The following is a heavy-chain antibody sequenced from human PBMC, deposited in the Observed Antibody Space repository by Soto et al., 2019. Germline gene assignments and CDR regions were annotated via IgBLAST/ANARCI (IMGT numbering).Heavy chain of an antibody. J-gene: IGHJ6*02. CDR2: IYPGDSDT. CDR1: GYSFTSYW. D-gene: IGHD1-1*01. CDR3: ARHYSGTTQVSYYGMDV. V-gene: IGHV5-51*01. Sequence: LGESLKISCNGSGYSFTSYWIGWVRQMPGKGLEWMGIIYPGDSDTRYSPSFQGQVTISADKSISTAYLQWSSLKASDAAMYYCARHYSGTTQVSYYGMDVWGQGTTVTVSS.